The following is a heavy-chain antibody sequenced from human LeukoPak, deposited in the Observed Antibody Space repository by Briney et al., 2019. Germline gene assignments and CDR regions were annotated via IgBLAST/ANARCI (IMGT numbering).Heavy chain of an antibody. CDR3: ARGFSSSTGLDP. V-gene: IGHV3-21*01. J-gene: IGHJ5*02. CDR1: GFTFSSYS. CDR2: ISSSSYI. Sequence: GGSLRLSCAASGFTFSSYSMNWVRQAPGKGLEWVSSISSSSYIYYADSVKGRFTISRDNAKNSLYLQMNSLRAEDTAVYYCARGFSSSTGLDPWGQGTLVTVSS. D-gene: IGHD6-6*01.